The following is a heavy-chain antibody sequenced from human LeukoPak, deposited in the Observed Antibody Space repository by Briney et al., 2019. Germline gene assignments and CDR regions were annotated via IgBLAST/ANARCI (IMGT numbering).Heavy chain of an antibody. V-gene: IGHV4-34*01. D-gene: IGHD6-19*01. J-gene: IGHJ4*02. Sequence: SETLSLTCAVYGGSFSGYYWSWIRQPPGKGLEWIGEINHSGSTNYNPSLKSRVTISVDTSKNQFSLKLSSVTAADTAVYYCARGGIAVAGPLFYWGQRTLVTVSS. CDR2: INHSGST. CDR1: GGSFSGYY. CDR3: ARGGIAVAGPLFY.